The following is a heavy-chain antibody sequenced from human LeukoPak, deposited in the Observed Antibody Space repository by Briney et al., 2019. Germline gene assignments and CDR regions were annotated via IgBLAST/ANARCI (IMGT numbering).Heavy chain of an antibody. V-gene: IGHV1-2*02. D-gene: IGHD3-10*02. Sequence: GASVKVSCKASGYTFTGYYMHWVRQAPGQGLEWMGWINPNSGGTNYAQKFQGRVTMTRDTSISTAYMELSRLRSDHTAVYYCARAHVFRNWFDPWGQGTLVTVSS. CDR1: GYTFTGYY. J-gene: IGHJ5*02. CDR3: ARAHVFRNWFDP. CDR2: INPNSGGT.